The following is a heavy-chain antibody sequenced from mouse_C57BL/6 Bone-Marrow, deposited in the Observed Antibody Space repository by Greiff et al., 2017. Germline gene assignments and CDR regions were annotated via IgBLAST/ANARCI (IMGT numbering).Heavy chain of an antibody. J-gene: IGHJ2*01. CDR1: GYTFTNYW. CDR2: IYPGGGYT. V-gene: IGHV1-63*01. D-gene: IGHD2-12*01. Sequence: QVQLKQSGAELVRPGTSVKMSCKASGYTFTNYWIGWAKQRPGHGLEWIGDIYPGGGYTNYNEKFKGKATLTADKSSSTAYMQFSSLTSEDSAIYYCARKVYYSFDYWGQGTTLTVSS. CDR3: ARKVYYSFDY.